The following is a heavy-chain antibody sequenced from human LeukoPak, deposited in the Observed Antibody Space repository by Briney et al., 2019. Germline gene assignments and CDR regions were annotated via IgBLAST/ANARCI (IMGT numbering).Heavy chain of an antibody. CDR2: IKGDGITT. J-gene: IGHJ4*02. Sequence: GGSLRLSCDASGFTFSSFCMHWVRQAPGKGLVWVARIKGDGITTIYADPAKGRFTVSRDNAKNTVYLQRNSLRAEDMAVYYCAKDLHEIAADYWGQGTLVTVAS. V-gene: IGHV3-74*01. CDR1: GFTFSSFC. CDR3: AKDLHEIAADY. D-gene: IGHD2-21*01.